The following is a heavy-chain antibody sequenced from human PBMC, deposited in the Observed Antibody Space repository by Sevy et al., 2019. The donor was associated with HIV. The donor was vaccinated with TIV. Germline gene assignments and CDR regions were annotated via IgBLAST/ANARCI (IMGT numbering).Heavy chain of an antibody. Sequence: GGSLRLSCAASGFTFSDYYMSWIRQAPGKGLEWVSYISSSGSTIYYADSVKGRFTISRDNAKNSLYLQMNSLRAEDTAVYYCARDRPRWFGELVSYYFDYWGQGTLVTVSS. CDR3: ARDRPRWFGELVSYYFDY. D-gene: IGHD3-10*01. J-gene: IGHJ4*02. V-gene: IGHV3-11*01. CDR2: ISSSGSTI. CDR1: GFTFSDYY.